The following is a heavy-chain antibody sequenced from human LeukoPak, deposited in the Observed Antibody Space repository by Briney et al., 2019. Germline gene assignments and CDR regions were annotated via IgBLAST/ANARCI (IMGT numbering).Heavy chain of an antibody. CDR2: ISSSSSYI. J-gene: IGHJ4*02. CDR3: ARWGSSCPFDY. D-gene: IGHD6-13*01. CDR1: GFTFSSYS. Sequence: PGGSLRLSCAASGFTFSSYSMNWVRQAPGKGLEWVSSISSSSSYIYCADSVKGRFTISRDNAKNSLYLQMNSPRAEDTAVYYCARWGSSCPFDYWGQGTLVTVSS. V-gene: IGHV3-21*01.